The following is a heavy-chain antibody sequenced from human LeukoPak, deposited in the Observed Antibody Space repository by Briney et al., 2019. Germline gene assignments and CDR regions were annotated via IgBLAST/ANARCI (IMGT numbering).Heavy chain of an antibody. V-gene: IGHV1-18*01. CDR1: GGTFSSYA. CDR3: ARALYSSGWAFDY. Sequence: GASGKVSCKASGGTFSSYAISWVRQAPGQGLEWRGWISAYNGNTNYAQKLQGRVTMTTDTSTSTAYMELRSLRSDDTAVYYCARALYSSGWAFDYWGQGTLVTVSS. D-gene: IGHD6-19*01. J-gene: IGHJ4*02. CDR2: ISAYNGNT.